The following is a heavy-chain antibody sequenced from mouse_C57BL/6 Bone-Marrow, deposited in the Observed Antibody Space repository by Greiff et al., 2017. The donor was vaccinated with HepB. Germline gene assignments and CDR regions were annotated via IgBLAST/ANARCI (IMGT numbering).Heavy chain of an antibody. D-gene: IGHD1-1*02. V-gene: IGHV3-6*01. CDR3: ARRWSYYFDY. Sequence: EVHLVESGPGLVKPSQSLSLTCSVTGYSITSGYYWNWIRQFPGNKLEWMGYISYDGSNNYNPSLKNRISITRDTSKNQFFLKLNSVTTEDTATYYCARRWSYYFDYWGQGTTLTVSS. CDR1: GYSITSGYY. J-gene: IGHJ2*01. CDR2: ISYDGSN.